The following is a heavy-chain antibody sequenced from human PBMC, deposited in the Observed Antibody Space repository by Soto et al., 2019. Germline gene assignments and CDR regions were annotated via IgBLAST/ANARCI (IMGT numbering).Heavy chain of an antibody. D-gene: IGHD3-3*01. CDR3: ARFGVVAARPFDY. CDR2: LYYSDTT. J-gene: IGHJ4*02. Sequence: SETLSLTCTVSGGSISPFYWSWVRQPPGKGLEWIGYLYYSDTTNYNPSLKSRVTISVDASKNQVSLRLTSVTAADTAGYYCARFGVVAARPFDYRGQGTVVTVYS. CDR1: GGSISPFY. V-gene: IGHV4-59*01.